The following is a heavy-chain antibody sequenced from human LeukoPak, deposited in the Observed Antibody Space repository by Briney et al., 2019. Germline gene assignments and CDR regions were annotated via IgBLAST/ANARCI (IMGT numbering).Heavy chain of an antibody. CDR1: GGSISSYY. J-gene: IGHJ4*02. CDR3: ARGTGLYDSSGPDY. Sequence: SETLSLTCTVSGGSISSYYWSWIRQPPGKGLEWIGYIYYSGSTNYNPSLKSRVTISVDTSKNQSSLKLSSVTAADTAVYYCARGTGLYDSSGPDYWGQGTLVTVSS. D-gene: IGHD3-22*01. V-gene: IGHV4-59*01. CDR2: IYYSGST.